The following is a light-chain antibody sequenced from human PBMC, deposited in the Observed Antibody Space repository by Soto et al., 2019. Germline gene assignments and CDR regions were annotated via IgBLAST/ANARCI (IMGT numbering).Light chain of an antibody. J-gene: IGLJ1*01. CDR3: SAYTTSIALYV. V-gene: IGLV2-14*03. CDR1: SSDVAEYKY. CDR2: DVS. Sequence: QSVVTQPASVSGSPGQSITISCTETSSDVAEYKYVSWYQQHPGRAPKLIIYDVSNRPSGVSNRFSGSKSGSTASLTISGLQAEDEADYYCSAYTTSIALYVFGAGTKVTVL.